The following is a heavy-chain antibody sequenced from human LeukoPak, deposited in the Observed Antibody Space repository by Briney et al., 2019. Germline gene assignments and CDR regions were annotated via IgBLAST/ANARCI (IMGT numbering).Heavy chain of an antibody. CDR3: ARPEARSYNYEGLDY. D-gene: IGHD1-1*01. Sequence: PGGSLRLACVASGLSFSGYAIHWVRQAPGKGLEWVALISYNGGRKDYGDSVKGRFTIDRDNSKNTVYLQMNSLRPDDTAIYFCARPEARSYNYEGLDYWGQGSLVTVSS. V-gene: IGHV3-30*04. J-gene: IGHJ4*02. CDR1: GLSFSGYA. CDR2: ISYNGGRK.